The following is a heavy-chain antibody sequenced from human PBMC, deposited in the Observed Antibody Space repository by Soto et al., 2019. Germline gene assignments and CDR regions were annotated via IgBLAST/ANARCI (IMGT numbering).Heavy chain of an antibody. CDR1: GFTFSSYA. Sequence: GGSLRLSCAASGFTFSSYAMSWVRQAPGKGLEWVSAISGSGGSTYYADSVKGRFTISRDNSKNTLYLQMNSLRAEDTAVYSCAKVMITFGGVIVKTPYYFDYWGQGTLVTVSS. CDR3: AKVMITFGGVIVKTPYYFDY. V-gene: IGHV3-23*01. D-gene: IGHD3-16*02. CDR2: ISGSGGST. J-gene: IGHJ4*02.